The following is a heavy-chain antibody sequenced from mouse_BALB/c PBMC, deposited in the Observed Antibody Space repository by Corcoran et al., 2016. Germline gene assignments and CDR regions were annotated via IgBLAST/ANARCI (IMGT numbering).Heavy chain of an antibody. V-gene: IGHV3-6*02. CDR2: ISYDGSN. J-gene: IGHJ4*01. CDR1: GYSITSGYY. CDR3: ASIYDGYAMDY. Sequence: DVQLQESGPGLVKPSQSLSLTYSVTGYSITSGYYWNWIRQFPGNKLEWMGYISYDGSNNYNPSLKNRISITRDTSKNQFFLKLNSVTTEDTATYYCASIYDGYAMDYWGQGTSVTVSS. D-gene: IGHD2-3*01.